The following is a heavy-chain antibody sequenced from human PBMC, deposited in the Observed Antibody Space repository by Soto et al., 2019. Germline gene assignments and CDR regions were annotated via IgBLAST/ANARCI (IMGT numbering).Heavy chain of an antibody. CDR3: ATRTVTKSGEGI. J-gene: IGHJ3*02. V-gene: IGHV1-8*01. D-gene: IGHD4-17*01. CDR2: MNPNSGNT. CDR1: GYTFTSYD. Sequence: ASVKVSCKASGYTFTSYDINWVRQATGQGLEWMGWMNPNSGNTGYAQKFQGRVTMTRNTSISTAYMELSSLRSEDTAVYYCATRTVTKSGEGIWGQGTMVTVSS.